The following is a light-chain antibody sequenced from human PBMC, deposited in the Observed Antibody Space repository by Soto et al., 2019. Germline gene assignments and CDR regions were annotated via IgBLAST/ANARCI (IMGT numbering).Light chain of an antibody. V-gene: IGLV1-47*01. J-gene: IGLJ3*02. CDR3: ATWEDSRSAGV. CDR2: RNN. CDR1: SSNIGSNY. Sequence: QSVLTQPPSASGTPGQRVTISCSGSSSNIGSNYVYWYQQLPGTAPKLLIYRNNQPPSGVPDRFSGSKSGTSASLVISGLRSEDEADYYCATWEDSRSAGVFGGGTKLTVL.